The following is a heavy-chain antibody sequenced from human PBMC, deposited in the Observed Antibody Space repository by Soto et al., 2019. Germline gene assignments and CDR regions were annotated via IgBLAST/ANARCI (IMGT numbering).Heavy chain of an antibody. V-gene: IGHV3-23*01. CDR2: ISGSGGST. Sequence: GGSLRLSCAASGFTFSSYAMSWVRQAPGKGLEWVSAISGSGGSTYYADSVKGRFTISRDNSKNTLYLQMNSLRAEDTAVYYCANRNALYQLIPFDYWGQGTLVTVSS. CDR3: ANRNALYQLIPFDY. J-gene: IGHJ4*02. D-gene: IGHD2-2*01. CDR1: GFTFSSYA.